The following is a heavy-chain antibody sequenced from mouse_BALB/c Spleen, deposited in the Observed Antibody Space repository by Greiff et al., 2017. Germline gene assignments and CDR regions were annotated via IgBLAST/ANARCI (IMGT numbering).Heavy chain of an antibody. CDR2: ISTYYGDA. D-gene: IGHD1-3*01. CDR3: TSYKYHAMDY. J-gene: IGHJ4*01. Sequence: QVQLKESGAELVRPGVSVKISCKGSGYTFTDYAMHWVKQSHAKSLEWIGVISTYYGDASYNQKFKGKATMTVDKSSSTAYMQLSSPTSEDSAVYYCTSYKYHAMDYWGQGTSVTVSS. V-gene: IGHV1S137*01. CDR1: GYTFTDYA.